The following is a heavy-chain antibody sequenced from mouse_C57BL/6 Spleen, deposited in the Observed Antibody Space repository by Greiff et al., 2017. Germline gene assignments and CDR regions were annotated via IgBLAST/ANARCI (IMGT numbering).Heavy chain of an antibody. V-gene: IGHV1-55*01. Sequence: QVQLQQPGAELVKPGASVKMSCKASGYTFTSYWITWVKQRPGQGLEWIGDIYPGSGSTNSNEKFKSKATLTVNTSSSSAYMQLSSLTSEDSAVYDCERKDYYGSSYYFDYWGQGTTLTVSS. CDR1: GYTFTSYW. CDR3: ERKDYYGSSYYFDY. J-gene: IGHJ2*01. D-gene: IGHD1-1*01. CDR2: IYPGSGST.